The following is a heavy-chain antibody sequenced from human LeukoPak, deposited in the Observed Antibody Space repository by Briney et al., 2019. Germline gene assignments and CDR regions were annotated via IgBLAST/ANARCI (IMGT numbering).Heavy chain of an antibody. V-gene: IGHV3-23*01. J-gene: IGHJ4*02. Sequence: LGGSLRLSCAVSGLTLSRHDVNWARHPRGRGLEGVLVISDHGSLSNYADTVNGRFTICTDNSRATLFLQMDSLRVEGTAVYCWAKGVVGGRRDYYSYFATWGQGTPVTASS. D-gene: IGHD3-22*01. CDR1: GLTLSRHD. CDR2: ISDHGSLS. CDR3: AKGVVGGRRDYYSYFAT.